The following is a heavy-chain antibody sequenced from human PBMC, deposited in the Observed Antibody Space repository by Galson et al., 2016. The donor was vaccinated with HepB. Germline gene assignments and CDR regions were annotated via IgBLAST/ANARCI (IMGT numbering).Heavy chain of an antibody. J-gene: IGHJ4*02. CDR2: INPSGGTT. V-gene: IGHV1-46*01. D-gene: IGHD3-10*01. CDR3: ARDQGFGEDN. Sequence: YMHWVRQAPGQGLEWMGIINPSGGTTTYAQKFQGRVTMTWDTSTSTVYMELRSMGSEDTAIYYCARDQGFGEDNWGQGTLVTVSS. CDR1: Y.